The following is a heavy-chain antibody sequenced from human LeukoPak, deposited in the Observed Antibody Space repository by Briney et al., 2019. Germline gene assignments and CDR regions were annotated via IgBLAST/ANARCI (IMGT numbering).Heavy chain of an antibody. CDR3: ARETQYGYNDY. Sequence: ASVKVSCKASGYTFTGYYMHWVRQAPGQGLEWMGWINPNSGGTNYAQKFQGRVTMTRDTSINTAYMELSRLRSDDTAMYYCARETQYGYNDYWGLGTLVTVSS. V-gene: IGHV1-2*02. J-gene: IGHJ4*02. CDR1: GYTFTGYY. CDR2: INPNSGGT. D-gene: IGHD5-18*01.